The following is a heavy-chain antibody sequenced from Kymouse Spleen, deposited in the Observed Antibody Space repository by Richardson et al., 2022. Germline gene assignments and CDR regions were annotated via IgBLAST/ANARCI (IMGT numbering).Heavy chain of an antibody. D-gene: IGHD1-7*01. V-gene: IGHV3-64*02. CDR1: GFTFSSYA. Sequence: EVQLVESGEGLVQPGGSLRLSCAASGFTFSSYAMHWVRQAPGKGLEYVSAISSNGGSTYYADSVKGRFTISRDNSKNTLYLQMGSLRAEDMAVYYCARENWNYRLLLLRYGRLGPRDHGHRLL. J-gene: IGHJ6*02. CDR2: ISSNGGST. CDR3: ARENWNYRLLLLRYGR.